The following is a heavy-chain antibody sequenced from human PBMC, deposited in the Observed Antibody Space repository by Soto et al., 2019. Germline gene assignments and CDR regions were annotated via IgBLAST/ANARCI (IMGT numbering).Heavy chain of an antibody. CDR2: TYPFDCDT. D-gene: IGHD1-26*01. J-gene: IGHJ4*01. V-gene: IGHV5-51*01. CDR3: GRHYGAATTGIDY. Sequence: PGESLKISSEGSGYTFTYYWIGWVRQMPGKGLEWMGVTYPFDCDTRYSPSIQGRVTISAVQSTNTAYLELSRLQASDTAIYYCGRHYGAATTGIDYWGQGTLVTVSS. CDR1: GYTFTYYW.